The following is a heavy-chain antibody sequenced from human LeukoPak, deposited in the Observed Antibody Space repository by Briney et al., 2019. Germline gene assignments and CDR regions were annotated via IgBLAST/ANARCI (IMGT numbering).Heavy chain of an antibody. V-gene: IGHV1-46*01. Sequence: GASVKISCKSSGDTFTSSHMHWVRQAPGQGLEWMGKINPSGGSTTYAQQFQGRVSMTRDLSMSTVYMELSSLRADDTAVYYCVRNLMQFTGLGCWGQGTLVTVSS. CDR1: GDTFTSSH. CDR3: VRNLMQFTGLGC. CDR2: INPSGGST. D-gene: IGHD2-8*02. J-gene: IGHJ4*02.